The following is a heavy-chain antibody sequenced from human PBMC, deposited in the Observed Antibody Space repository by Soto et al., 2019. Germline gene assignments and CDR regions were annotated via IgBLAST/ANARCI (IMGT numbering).Heavy chain of an antibody. Sequence: SETLSPTSSRSGSPNRTSYWTRIRQTSGKVLEWIGYFSDSGTTKYSPSLNSRLTISIDTSKNQFTLKLNSVTSADTAMYYCARGTGYTSGWYEVADYWGQG. CDR1: GSPNRTSY. J-gene: IGHJ4*02. CDR3: ARGTGYTSGWYEVADY. CDR2: FSDSGTT. D-gene: IGHD6-19*01. V-gene: IGHV4-59*08.